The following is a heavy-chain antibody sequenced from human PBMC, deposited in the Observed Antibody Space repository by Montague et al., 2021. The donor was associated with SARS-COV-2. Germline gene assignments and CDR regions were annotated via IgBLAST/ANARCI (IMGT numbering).Heavy chain of an antibody. J-gene: IGHJ3*01. V-gene: IGHV4-39*02. CDR2: IYYTGNT. CDR3: ARLKQYFDSSGSPSAFDF. CDR1: GGSITNNIDY. D-gene: IGHD3-22*01. Sequence: SETLSLTCTVSGGSITNNIDYWAWIRQPPGKGLEWIGSIYYTGNTYYNPSLKSRVTISVVTSKNHFTLKLSSVTAAETAVYYCARLKQYFDSSGSPSAFDFWGQGTKVIVSS.